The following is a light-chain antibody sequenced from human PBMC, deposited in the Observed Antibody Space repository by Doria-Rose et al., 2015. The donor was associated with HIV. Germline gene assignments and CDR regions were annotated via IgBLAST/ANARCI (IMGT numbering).Light chain of an antibody. CDR3: QQYGTSRGT. J-gene: IGKJ5*01. Sequence: EIVLTQSPGTLSLSPGERATLSCRASQRVKSSYLAWYQQKPGQAPRLLIYDASTRATGISDRFSGGGSGTDFTLTISRLEPEDVAVYYCQQYGTSRGTFGQGTRLEIK. CDR2: DAS. CDR1: QRVKSSY. V-gene: IGKV3-20*01.